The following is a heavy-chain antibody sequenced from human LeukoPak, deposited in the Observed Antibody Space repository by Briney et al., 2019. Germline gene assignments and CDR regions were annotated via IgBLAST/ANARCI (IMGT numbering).Heavy chain of an antibody. J-gene: IGHJ4*02. CDR1: GYTFTGYY. CDR2: INPNCGGT. CDR3: ATGSSGWTLLD. D-gene: IGHD6-19*01. Sequence: ASVKVSCKASGYTFTGYYMHWVRQAPGQGLEWMGWINPNCGGTNYAQKFQGRVTMTRDTSISTAYMGLSRLRSDDTAVYYCATGSSGWTLLDWGQGTLVTVSS. V-gene: IGHV1-2*02.